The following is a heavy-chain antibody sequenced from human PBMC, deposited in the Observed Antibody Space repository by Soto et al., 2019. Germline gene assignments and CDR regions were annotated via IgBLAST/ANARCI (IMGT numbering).Heavy chain of an antibody. CDR3: ARPQEDYDILNWFDP. CDR1: GYTFTSYG. D-gene: IGHD3-9*01. J-gene: IGHJ5*02. V-gene: IGHV1-18*01. Sequence: ASVKVSCKTSGYTFTSYGISWVRQAPGQGLEWMGWISAYNGNTNYAQKLQGRVTMTTDTSTSTAYMELRSLRSDDTAVYYCARPQEDYDILNWFDPWGQGTQVTVSS. CDR2: ISAYNGNT.